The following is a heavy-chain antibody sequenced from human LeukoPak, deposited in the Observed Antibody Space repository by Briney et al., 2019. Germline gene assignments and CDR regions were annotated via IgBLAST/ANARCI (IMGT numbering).Heavy chain of an antibody. D-gene: IGHD6-19*01. CDR3: ARGGNSGWRTPNDDY. V-gene: IGHV1-18*01. CDR1: GYTFTSYG. CDR2: SSAYNGNT. Sequence: GASVKVSCKASGYTFTSYGISWVRQAPGQGLEWMGWSSAYNGNTNYAQKLQGGVTMTTDTSTSTAYMELRSLRSDDTAVYYCARGGNSGWRTPNDDYWGQGTLVTVSS. J-gene: IGHJ4*02.